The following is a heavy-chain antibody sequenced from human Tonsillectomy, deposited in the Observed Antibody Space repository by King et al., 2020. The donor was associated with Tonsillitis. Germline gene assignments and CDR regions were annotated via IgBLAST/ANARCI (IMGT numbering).Heavy chain of an antibody. V-gene: IGHV4-39*02. CDR1: GGYISSSSYY. Sequence: LQLQESGPGLVKPSETLSLTCTVSGGYISSSSYYWGWIRQPPGKGLEWIGSIYYSGSTYYNPSLKSRVTISVDTSKNQFSLKLSSVTAADTAVYYCAREDYDYVWGSYRSDAFDIWGQGTMVTVSS. CDR2: IYYSGST. J-gene: IGHJ3*02. CDR3: AREDYDYVWGSYRSDAFDI. D-gene: IGHD3-16*02.